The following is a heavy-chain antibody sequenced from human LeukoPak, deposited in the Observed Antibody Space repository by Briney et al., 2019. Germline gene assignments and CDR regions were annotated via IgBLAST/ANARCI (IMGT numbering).Heavy chain of an antibody. CDR1: GFTFSDYY. V-gene: IGHV3-11*04. J-gene: IGHJ4*02. D-gene: IGHD6-6*01. CDR3: ASVYSSSSSAPPDY. Sequence: GGSLRLSCAASGFTFSDYYMSWIRQAPGKGLEWVSYISSSGSTIYYADSVKGRFTISRDNAKNSLYLQMNSLRAEDTAVYYCASVYSSSSSAPPDYWGQGTLVTVSS. CDR2: ISSSGSTI.